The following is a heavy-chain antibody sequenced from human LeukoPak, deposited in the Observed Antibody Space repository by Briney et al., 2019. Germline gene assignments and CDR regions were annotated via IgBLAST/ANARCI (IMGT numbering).Heavy chain of an antibody. CDR1: GFTFSNSW. Sequence: HSGGSLRLSCAASGFTFSNSWMTWVRQAPGKGLEWVATIKEDGSEKYYVDSVKGRVTISRDNAKNSLFMQMNSLRVEDTAVYYCARQRTDVTRDLFDSWGQGTLVTVSS. D-gene: IGHD2-15*01. CDR2: IKEDGSEK. CDR3: ARQRTDVTRDLFDS. J-gene: IGHJ4*02. V-gene: IGHV3-7*01.